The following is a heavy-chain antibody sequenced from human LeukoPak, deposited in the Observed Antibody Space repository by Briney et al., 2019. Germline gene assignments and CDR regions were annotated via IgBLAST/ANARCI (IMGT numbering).Heavy chain of an antibody. J-gene: IGHJ6*03. CDR2: IYYSGST. Sequence: SETLSLTCTVSGGSISSHYWSWIRQPPGKGLEGIGYIYYSGSTNYNPSLKSRVTISVDTSKNQFSLKLSSVTAADTAVYYCARGPFIHMDVWGKGTTVTVSS. CDR3: ARGPFIHMDV. V-gene: IGHV4-59*11. D-gene: IGHD2/OR15-2a*01. CDR1: GGSISSHY.